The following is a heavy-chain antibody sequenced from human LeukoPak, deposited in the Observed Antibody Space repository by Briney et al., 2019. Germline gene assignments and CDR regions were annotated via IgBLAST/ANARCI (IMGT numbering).Heavy chain of an antibody. CDR1: GYKSTNYW. Sequence: GESVKISCKASGYKSTNYWIAWVRQMPGKGLEWMEIVYLDDSDTKYSPSFEGQVTISADKSISSTFLQWSSLKAADTAMYYCALQIAVAGYDAYDIWGQGTMVTVSS. CDR3: ALQIAVAGYDAYDI. J-gene: IGHJ3*02. D-gene: IGHD6-19*01. V-gene: IGHV5-51*01. CDR2: VYLDDSDT.